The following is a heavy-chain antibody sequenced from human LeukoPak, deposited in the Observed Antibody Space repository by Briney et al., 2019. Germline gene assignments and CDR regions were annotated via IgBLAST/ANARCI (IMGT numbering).Heavy chain of an antibody. CDR2: IKQDGSEK. D-gene: IGHD6-13*01. J-gene: IGHJ4*02. CDR1: GFTFSSYW. CDR3: ARDPAAWDY. V-gene: IGHV3-7*01. Sequence: PGGSLRLSCAASGFTFSSYWMSWVRQAPGKGLEWVANIKQDGSEKYYVGSVRGRFTISRDNAKNSLDLQMSSLRAEDTAVYYCARDPAAWDYWGRETLVIVSS.